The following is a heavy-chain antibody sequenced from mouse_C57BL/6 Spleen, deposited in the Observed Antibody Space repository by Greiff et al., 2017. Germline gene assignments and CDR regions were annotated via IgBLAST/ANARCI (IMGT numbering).Heavy chain of an antibody. CDR3: AREGFRYYGSSYYFDY. CDR1: GYTFTSYG. CDR2: IYPRSGNT. J-gene: IGHJ2*01. Sequence: VKLQEPGAELARPGASVKLSCKASGYTFTSYGISWVKQRTGQGLEWIGEIYPRSGNTYYNEKFKGKATLTADKSSSTAYMELRSLTSEDSAVYVCAREGFRYYGSSYYFDYWGQGTTLTVSS. V-gene: IGHV1-81*01. D-gene: IGHD1-1*01.